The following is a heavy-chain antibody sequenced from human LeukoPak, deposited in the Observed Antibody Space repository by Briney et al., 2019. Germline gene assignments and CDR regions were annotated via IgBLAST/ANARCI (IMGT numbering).Heavy chain of an antibody. D-gene: IGHD3-3*01. V-gene: IGHV3-23*01. CDR1: GFTFSSYA. CDR2: ISGSGGST. J-gene: IGHJ4*02. CDR3: AKVFYYDFWSSSLFDY. Sequence: GGSLRLSCAASGFTFSSYAMSWVRQAPGKGLEWVSAISGSGGSTYYADSVKGRFTISRDNSKNTLYLQMNSLRAEDTAVYYCAKVFYYDFWSSSLFDYWGQGTLVTVSS.